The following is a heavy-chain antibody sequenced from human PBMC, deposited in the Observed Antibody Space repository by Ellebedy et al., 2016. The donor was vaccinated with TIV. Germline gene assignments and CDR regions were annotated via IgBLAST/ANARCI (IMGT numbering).Heavy chain of an antibody. CDR2: INHSGST. Sequence: MPSETLSLTCAVYGGSFSGYYWTWIRQPPGKGLEWIGEINHSGSTTSNPSLNSRVTISVDTSRNRFSLKLSSVTAADTAVYYCARSTTVTTASYEYWGQGTLVTVSS. CDR1: GGSFSGYY. D-gene: IGHD4-17*01. V-gene: IGHV4-34*01. J-gene: IGHJ4*02. CDR3: ARSTTVTTASYEY.